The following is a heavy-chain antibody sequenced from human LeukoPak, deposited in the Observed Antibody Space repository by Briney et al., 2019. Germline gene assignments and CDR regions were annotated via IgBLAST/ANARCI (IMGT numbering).Heavy chain of an antibody. D-gene: IGHD3-10*01. CDR3: ARGSRVWFGELLFDY. CDR1: GFTFSSYW. J-gene: IGHJ4*02. CDR2: INSDGSST. Sequence: PGGSLRLSCAASGFTFSSYWLHWVRQGPGKGHVWVSYINSDGSSTNYADSVRGRFTISRDNAKNTLYLQMSSLRAEDTAVYYCARGSRVWFGELLFDYWGQGTLVTVSS. V-gene: IGHV3-74*01.